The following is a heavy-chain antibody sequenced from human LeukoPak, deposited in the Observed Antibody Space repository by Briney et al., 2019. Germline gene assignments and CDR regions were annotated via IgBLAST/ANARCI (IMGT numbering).Heavy chain of an antibody. Sequence: SETLSLTCTVSGGSISSGGYYWRWIRQHPGKGLEWIGYIYYSGSTYYNPSLKSRVTISVDTSKNQFSLKLSSVTAADTAVYYCARDVVVVAATRFSYYYGMDVWGQGTTVTVSS. CDR1: GGSISSGGYY. CDR2: IYYSGST. V-gene: IGHV4-31*03. CDR3: ARDVVVVAATRFSYYYGMDV. D-gene: IGHD2-15*01. J-gene: IGHJ6*02.